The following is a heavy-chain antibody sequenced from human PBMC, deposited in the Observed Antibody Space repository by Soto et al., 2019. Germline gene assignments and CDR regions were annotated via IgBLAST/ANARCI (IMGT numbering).Heavy chain of an antibody. CDR3: ARDPRGYNLVEYFDY. V-gene: IGHV1-69*01. D-gene: IGHD5-12*01. CDR1: GGTFSSYA. Sequence: QVQLVQSGAEGKKPGSSVKVSCKASGGTFSSYAISWVRQAPGQGLEWMGGIIPIFGTANYAQKFQGRVTITADESTSTAYMELSSLRSEDTAVYYCARDPRGYNLVEYFDYWGQGTLVTVSS. CDR2: IIPIFGTA. J-gene: IGHJ4*02.